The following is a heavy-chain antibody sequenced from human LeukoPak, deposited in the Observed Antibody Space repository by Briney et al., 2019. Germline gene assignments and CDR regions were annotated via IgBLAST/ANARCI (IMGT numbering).Heavy chain of an antibody. V-gene: IGHV1-18*01. CDR3: ARDQYDSSGTLFDY. Sequence: VASVKVSCKASGYTFTNYGISWVRQAPGQGLEWMGWISAYNGNTNYAQKLQDRVTMTTATSTSTGYMELRSLRSDDTAVYYCARDQYDSSGTLFDYWGQGTLVTVSS. CDR2: ISAYNGNT. J-gene: IGHJ4*02. D-gene: IGHD3-22*01. CDR1: GYTFTNYG.